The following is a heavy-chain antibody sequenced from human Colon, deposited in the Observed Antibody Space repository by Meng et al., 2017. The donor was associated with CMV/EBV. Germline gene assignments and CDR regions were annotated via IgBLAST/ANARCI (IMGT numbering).Heavy chain of an antibody. J-gene: IGHJ6*02. V-gene: IGHV3-21*01. CDR1: GFTFSSYA. D-gene: IGHD6-6*01. CDR3: AREVVPGRRMDV. CDR2: ISTGSSYI. Sequence: GESLKISCAASGFTFSSYAMNWVRQAPGKGLEWVASISTGSSYIYYADSLKGRFTISRGNAKDSLYLQIDSLRAEDTGVYYCAREVVPGRRMDVWGQGTTVTVSS.